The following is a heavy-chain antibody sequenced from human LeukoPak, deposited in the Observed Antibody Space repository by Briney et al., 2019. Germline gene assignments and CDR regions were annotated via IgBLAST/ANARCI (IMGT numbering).Heavy chain of an antibody. CDR2: LYHSDSA. J-gene: IGHJ6*03. V-gene: IGHV4-38-2*01. Sequence: PSETLSLTCAVSGYSLSNHYYRVWIRQPPARGLEWVGSLYHSDSAYYNTSLRRRVPMSVDTSKNQFSLTLSFVTTADTAVYYCARQHDSYYYYYIDVWGSGTTVTVSS. CDR1: GYSLSNHYY. CDR3: ARQHDSYYYYYIDV.